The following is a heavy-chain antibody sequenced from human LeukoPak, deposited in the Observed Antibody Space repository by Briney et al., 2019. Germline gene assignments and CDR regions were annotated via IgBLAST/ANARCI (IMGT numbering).Heavy chain of an antibody. V-gene: IGHV3-23*01. CDR3: AKVHYDFWSGYYFPYYFDY. Sequence: GGSLRLSCAVSGFTFSSYAMSWVRQAPGKGPEWVSAISGSGGSTYYADSVKGRFTISRDNSKNTLYLQMNSLRAEDTAVYYCAKVHYDFWSGYYFPYYFDYWGQGTLVTVSS. J-gene: IGHJ4*02. CDR2: ISGSGGST. CDR1: GFTFSSYA. D-gene: IGHD3-3*01.